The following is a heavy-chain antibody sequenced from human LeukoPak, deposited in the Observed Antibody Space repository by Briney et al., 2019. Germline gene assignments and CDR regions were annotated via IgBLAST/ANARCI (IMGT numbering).Heavy chain of an antibody. CDR3: ARGAAAGRSRSFDP. CDR1: GFTFSSYS. Sequence: GGSLRLSCAASGFTFSSYSMNWVRQAPGKGLEWVSSISSSSSYIYYADSVKGRFTISRDNAKNSLYLQMNSLRAEDTAVYYCARGAAAGRSRSFDPWGQGTLVTVSS. V-gene: IGHV3-21*01. CDR2: ISSSSSYI. D-gene: IGHD6-13*01. J-gene: IGHJ5*02.